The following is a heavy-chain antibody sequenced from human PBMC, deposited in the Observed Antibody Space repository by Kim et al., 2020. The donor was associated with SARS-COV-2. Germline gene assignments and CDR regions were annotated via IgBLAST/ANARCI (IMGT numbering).Heavy chain of an antibody. CDR2: ISDNGGTT. CDR3: AGYYYGSGSYYRSIDY. Sequence: GGSLRLSCAASGFTFSSHAMTWVRQAPGMGLEWVSTISDNGGTTYYADSVKGRFTISRDNSENTLYLQMNSLRAEDTAIYYCAGYYYGSGSYYRSIDYWGQGTLVTVSS. J-gene: IGHJ4*02. D-gene: IGHD3-10*01. V-gene: IGHV3-23*01. CDR1: GFTFSSHA.